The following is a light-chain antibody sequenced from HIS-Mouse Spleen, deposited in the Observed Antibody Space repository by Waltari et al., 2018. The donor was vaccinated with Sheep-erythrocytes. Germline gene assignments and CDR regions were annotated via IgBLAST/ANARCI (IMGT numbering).Light chain of an antibody. CDR1: QSVLYSSNNKNY. CDR3: QQYYSTLT. V-gene: IGKV4-1*01. J-gene: IGKJ4*01. CDR2: LAS. Sequence: DIVMTQSPDSLAVSLGERATINCKSSQSVLYSSNNKNYLAWYQQKPGQPPKLLIYLASTRESGVPDRFSGSGFGTDFTLTISSLQAEDVAVYYCQQYYSTLTFGGGTKVEIK.